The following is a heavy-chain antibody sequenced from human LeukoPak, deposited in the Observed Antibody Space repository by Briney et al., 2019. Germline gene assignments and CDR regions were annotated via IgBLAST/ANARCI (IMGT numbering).Heavy chain of an antibody. V-gene: IGHV3-21*01. J-gene: IGHJ4*02. CDR2: ISSSSSYI. Sequence: GGSLRLSCAASGFTFSSYSMNWVRQAPGKGLEWVSSISSSSSYIYYADSVKGRFTISRDNAKNSLYLQMNSLRAEDTAVYYCARDVTYYYGSGSYYPFDYWGQGTLVTVSS. CDR1: GFTFSSYS. CDR3: ARDVTYYYGSGSYYPFDY. D-gene: IGHD3-10*01.